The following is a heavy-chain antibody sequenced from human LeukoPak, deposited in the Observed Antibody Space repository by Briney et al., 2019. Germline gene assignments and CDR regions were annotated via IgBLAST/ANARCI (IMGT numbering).Heavy chain of an antibody. J-gene: IGHJ5*02. D-gene: IGHD3-16*02. V-gene: IGHV3-48*01. CDR1: AFTFGDNT. Sequence: PGQSLRLSCTASAFTFGDNTMSWVRQAPGKGLEWVSSISSRGDTIDYADSVKGRFTISRDNAKNSLYLQMNSLRAEDTAVYYCARSPSSFDPWGQGALVTVSS. CDR3: ARSPSSFDP. CDR2: ISSRGDTI.